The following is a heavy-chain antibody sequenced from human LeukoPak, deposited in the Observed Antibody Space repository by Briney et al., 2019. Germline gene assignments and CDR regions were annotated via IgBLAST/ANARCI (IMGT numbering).Heavy chain of an antibody. V-gene: IGHV3-30*03. J-gene: IGHJ4*02. Sequence: GRSLRLSCVVSGFTFSSYGMHWVRQAPGKGLEWVAVISYDGSNKYYADSVKGRFTISTDNSKNTLYLQMNSLRAEDTAVYYCARDKSNTFDYWGQGTLVTVSS. D-gene: IGHD2/OR15-2a*01. CDR2: ISYDGSNK. CDR1: GFTFSSYG. CDR3: ARDKSNTFDY.